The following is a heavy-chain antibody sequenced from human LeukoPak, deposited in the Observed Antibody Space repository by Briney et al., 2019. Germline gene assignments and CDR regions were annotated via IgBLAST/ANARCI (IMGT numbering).Heavy chain of an antibody. V-gene: IGHV3-74*01. CDR1: GFIFSDYW. CDR2: INSGGSST. CDR3: ARGLSGHYAFDV. J-gene: IGHJ3*01. Sequence: GGSLRLSCAGSGFIFSDYWVHWVRQPPGKGLVWVSRINSGGSSTSYADSVKGRFTISRDDAKNTLYLQMNSPRAEDTALYYCARGLSGHYAFDVWGRGTMVTVS. D-gene: IGHD1-26*01.